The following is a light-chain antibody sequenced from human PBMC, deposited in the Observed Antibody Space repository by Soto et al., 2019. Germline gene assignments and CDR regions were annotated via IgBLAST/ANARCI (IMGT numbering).Light chain of an antibody. J-gene: IGLJ2*01. CDR2: NNS. Sequence: QSALTQPPSASGTPGQRVTISCSGSSSNIGSNTVNWYQHLPGTAPKLLIYNNSQRPSGVPDRFSGSKSGTSASLAISGLQSEDEADYYCAAWDDRLNGYVVFGGGTKLTVL. V-gene: IGLV1-44*01. CDR1: SSNIGSNT. CDR3: AAWDDRLNGYVV.